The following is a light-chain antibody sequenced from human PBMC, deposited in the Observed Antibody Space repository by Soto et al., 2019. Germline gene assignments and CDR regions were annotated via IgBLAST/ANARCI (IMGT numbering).Light chain of an antibody. CDR2: GVS. Sequence: EIVLTQSPGTLSLSPGERVTLSCRASQSISSSYLAWYQQKPGHAPRLVIYGVSSTATGIPDRFSGSGSGTDFTLTSSRLEHDDFAKYHWHKYGSIPRTFGQGTKVEIK. CDR3: HKYGSIPRT. J-gene: IGKJ1*01. CDR1: QSISSSY. V-gene: IGKV3-20*01.